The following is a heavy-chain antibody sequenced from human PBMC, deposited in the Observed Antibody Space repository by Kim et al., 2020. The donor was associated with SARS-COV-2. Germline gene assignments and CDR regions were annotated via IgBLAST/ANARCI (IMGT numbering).Heavy chain of an antibody. J-gene: IGHJ4*02. D-gene: IGHD2-21*02. V-gene: IGHV3-23*01. Sequence: GGSLRLSCAASGFMFRSYAMIWVRQAPGKGLQWVSGISDSGGSTYYADSVKGRFTMSRDNSKNTLFLQMNSLRAGDTALYYCAKSSCTGDCYRYFDYWGQGTLVTVSS. CDR1: GFMFRSYA. CDR2: ISDSGGST. CDR3: AKSSCTGDCYRYFDY.